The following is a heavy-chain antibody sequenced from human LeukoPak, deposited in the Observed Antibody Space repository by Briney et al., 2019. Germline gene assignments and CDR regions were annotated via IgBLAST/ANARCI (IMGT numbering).Heavy chain of an antibody. Sequence: GGSLRLSCETSGFTFRTYAMNWVRQAPGKGLEWVSSMGGSGTSIYYADSVKGRFTISRDNAKNSLYLQMNSLRVDDTAVYYCAREEPGDLGQAFHYWGQGTLVTVSS. J-gene: IGHJ4*02. CDR3: AREEPGDLGQAFHY. V-gene: IGHV3-21*01. CDR1: GFTFRTYA. CDR2: MGGSGTSI. D-gene: IGHD7-27*01.